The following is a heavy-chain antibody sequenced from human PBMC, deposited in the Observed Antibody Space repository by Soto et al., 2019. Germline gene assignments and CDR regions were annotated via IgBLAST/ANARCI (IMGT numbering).Heavy chain of an antibody. CDR2: MNPNSGNT. V-gene: IGHV1-8*01. D-gene: IGHD3-10*01. CDR1: GYTFTSYD. Sequence: QVQLVQSGAEVKKPGASVKVSCKASGYTFTSYDINWVRQATGQGLEWMGWMNPNSGNTGYAQKFQGRVTMTRNTSISTVYMEVSSLRSEDTAVYYCARGFRMVRGVIIYYYYYYMDVWGKGTTVTVSS. CDR3: ARGFRMVRGVIIYYYYYYMDV. J-gene: IGHJ6*03.